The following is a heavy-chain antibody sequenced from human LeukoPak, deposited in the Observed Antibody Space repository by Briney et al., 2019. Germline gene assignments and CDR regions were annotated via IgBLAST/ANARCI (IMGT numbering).Heavy chain of an antibody. D-gene: IGHD5-24*01. J-gene: IGHJ4*02. Sequence: GGSLRLSCAASGFTVSSNYMSWVRQAPGKGLEWVSVIYSGGRTNYADSVKGRFTISRDNSKNTLYLRMNSLRAEDTAVYYCARDIRGYNPFDYWGQGTLVTVSS. CDR1: GFTVSSNY. CDR2: IYSGGRT. CDR3: ARDIRGYNPFDY. V-gene: IGHV3-66*01.